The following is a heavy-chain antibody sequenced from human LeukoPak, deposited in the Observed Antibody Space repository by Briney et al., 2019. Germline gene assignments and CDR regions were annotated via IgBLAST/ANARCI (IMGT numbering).Heavy chain of an antibody. V-gene: IGHV1-46*01. CDR2: INPSGGST. J-gene: IGHJ3*02. Sequence: ASVKVSCKASGYTFTSYYMHWVRQAPGQGLEWMGIINPSGGSTSYAQKFQGRVTMTRGMSTSTVYMELSSLRSEDTAVYYCARVSEDNISPEIDAFDIWGQGTMVTVSS. CDR3: ARVSEDNISPEIDAFDI. CDR1: GYTFTSYY. D-gene: IGHD2-15*01.